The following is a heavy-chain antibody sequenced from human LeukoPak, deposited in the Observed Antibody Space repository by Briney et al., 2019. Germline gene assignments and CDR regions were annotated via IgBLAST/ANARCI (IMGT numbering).Heavy chain of an antibody. D-gene: IGHD3-16*02. CDR3: ARFRLRLGELSFSDAFDI. CDR1: GFTFSSYA. CDR2: ISYDGSIK. V-gene: IGHV3-30-3*01. Sequence: PGGSLRLSCAASGFTFSSYAMHWVRQAPGKGLEWVAVISYDGSIKYYADSVKGRFTISRDNSKNTLYLQMNSLRAEDTAVYYCARFRLRLGELSFSDAFDIWGQGTMVTVSS. J-gene: IGHJ3*02.